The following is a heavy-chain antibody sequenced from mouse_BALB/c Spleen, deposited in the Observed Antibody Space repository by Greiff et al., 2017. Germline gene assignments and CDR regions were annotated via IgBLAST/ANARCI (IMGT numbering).Heavy chain of an antibody. D-gene: IGHD2-1*01. CDR2: ISSGGST. Sequence: EVKLVESGGGLVKPGGSLKLSCAASGFTFSSYAMSWVRQTPEKRLEWVASISSGGSTYYPDSVKGRFTISRDNARNILYLQMSSLRSEDTAMYYCARRGCGNYGDAMDYWGQGTSVTVSS. V-gene: IGHV5-6-5*01. CDR3: ARRGCGNYGDAMDY. CDR1: GFTFSSYA. J-gene: IGHJ4*01.